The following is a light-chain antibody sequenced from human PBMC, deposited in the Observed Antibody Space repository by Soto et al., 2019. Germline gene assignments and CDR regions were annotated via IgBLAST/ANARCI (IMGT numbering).Light chain of an antibody. Sequence: EVVLTQSPGTLSLSRGERATLSCMASESIRTWLAWYQHKPGKAPKFLIYDASSLESGVPSRFSGSGSGTDFTLTISRLEPEDFAVYYCQQYGSSIQTFGQGTKVDIK. CDR3: QQYGSSIQT. J-gene: IGKJ1*01. CDR1: ESIRTW. CDR2: DAS. V-gene: IGKV3-20*01.